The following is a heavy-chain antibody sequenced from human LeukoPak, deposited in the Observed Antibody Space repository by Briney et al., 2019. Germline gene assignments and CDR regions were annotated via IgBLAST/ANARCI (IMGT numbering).Heavy chain of an antibody. CDR2: INAGNGNT. CDR1: GYTFTSYA. D-gene: IGHD5-24*01. V-gene: IGHV1-3*01. CDR3: ARVRARYYYYYYMDV. Sequence: GASVKVSCKASGYTFTSYAMHWVRQAPGQRLEWMGWINAGNGNTKYSQKFQGRVTITRDTSTSTAYMELSSLRSEDTAVYYCARVRARYYYYYYMDVWGKGTTVTVSS. J-gene: IGHJ6*03.